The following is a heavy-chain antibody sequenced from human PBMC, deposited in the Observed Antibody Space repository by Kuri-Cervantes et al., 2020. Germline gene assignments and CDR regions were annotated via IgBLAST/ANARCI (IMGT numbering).Heavy chain of an antibody. Sequence: SQTLSLTCAVYGGSFSGYYWSWIRQPPGKGLEWIGEINHSGSTNYNPSLKSLVTISVDTSKNQFSLKLSSVTAADTAVYYCARGARHPTYGMDVWGQGTTVTVSS. J-gene: IGHJ6*02. CDR3: ARGARHPTYGMDV. D-gene: IGHD1-26*01. CDR2: INHSGST. V-gene: IGHV4-34*01. CDR1: GGSFSGYY.